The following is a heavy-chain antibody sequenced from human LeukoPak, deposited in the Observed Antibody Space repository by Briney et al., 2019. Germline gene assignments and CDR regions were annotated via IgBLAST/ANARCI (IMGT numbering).Heavy chain of an antibody. D-gene: IGHD7-27*01. J-gene: IGHJ4*02. V-gene: IGHV3-74*01. CDR2: INSDGSST. CDR1: GFTFSSYW. CDR3: AKEGGDWGEGYFDY. Sequence: GGSLRLSCAASGFTFSSYWMHWVRQAPGKGLVWVSRINSDGSSTSYADSVKGRFTISRDNAKNKLYLQMNSLRAEDTAVYYCAKEGGDWGEGYFDYWGQGTLVTVSS.